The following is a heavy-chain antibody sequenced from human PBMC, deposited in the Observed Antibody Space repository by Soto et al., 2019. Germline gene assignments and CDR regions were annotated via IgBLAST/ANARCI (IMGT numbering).Heavy chain of an antibody. V-gene: IGHV5-10-1*01. CDR1: GYSSTSYW. J-gene: IGHJ6*02. CDR2: IDPSDSYT. Sequence: GESLKISCKGSGYSSTSYWISWVRQMPGKVLEWMGRIDPSDSYTNYSPSFQGHVTISADKSISTAYLQWSSLKASDTAMYYCARQDSSPSGYYYGMDVWGQGXTVTVYS. D-gene: IGHD6-6*01. CDR3: ARQDSSPSGYYYGMDV.